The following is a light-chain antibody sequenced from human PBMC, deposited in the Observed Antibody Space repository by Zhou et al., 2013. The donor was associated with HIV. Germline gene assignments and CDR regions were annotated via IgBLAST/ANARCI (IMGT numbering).Light chain of an antibody. Sequence: DIPMTQSPSFVSAFVGDRVTITCRASQDINNFLAWYQQKPGRAPTLLIYSASNLQSGVPSRFSASGSGTDFTLTITSLQPEDFATYYCQQANSLPWTFGQGTKVEIK. CDR2: SAS. V-gene: IGKV1-12*01. CDR3: QQANSLPWT. J-gene: IGKJ1*01. CDR1: QDINNF.